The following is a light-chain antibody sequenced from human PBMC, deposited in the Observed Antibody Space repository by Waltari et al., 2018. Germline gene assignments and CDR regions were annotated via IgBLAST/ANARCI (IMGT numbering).Light chain of an antibody. V-gene: IGLV2-11*01. J-gene: IGLJ2*01. CDR1: SSAIGDYDC. CDR2: DVS. CDR3: YSYAGSHE. Sequence: QSALTQPRSVSGSPGQSVTVSCTGTSSAIGDYDCVSWYQHHPGKTPKPLIYDVSKRPSGDPDRCSAAKSGNTASLTISGLQAEDEADYYCYSYAGSHEFGGGTKLTVL.